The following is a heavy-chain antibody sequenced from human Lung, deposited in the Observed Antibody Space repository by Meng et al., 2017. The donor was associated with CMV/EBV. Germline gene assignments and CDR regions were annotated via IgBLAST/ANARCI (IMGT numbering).Heavy chain of an antibody. Sequence: RIXCAASGFIFRNYEMTWVRQAPGKGLQWVSYISSSGGGSVTYYADSLKGRFTISRDNAKNPLYLLMNGLRAEDTALYCCARVQSPTTDSVPYYYYDMELWXQGTXVTVSS. CDR3: ARVQSPTTDSVPYYYYDMEL. CDR2: ISSSGGGSVT. J-gene: IGHJ6*02. D-gene: IGHD4-11*01. V-gene: IGHV3-48*03. CDR1: GFIFRNYE.